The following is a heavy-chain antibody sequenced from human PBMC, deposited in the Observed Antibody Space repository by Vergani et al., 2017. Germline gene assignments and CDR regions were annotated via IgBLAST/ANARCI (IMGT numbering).Heavy chain of an antibody. Sequence: VQLVESGGGVVQPGRSLRLSCAASRFTFSSYGMHWVRQAPGKGLEWVSSISSSSSYIYYADSVKGRFTISRDNAKNSLYLQMNSLRAEDTAVYYCARRAAAGTGAFDIWGQGTMVTVSS. CDR1: RFTFSSYG. CDR2: ISSSSSYI. D-gene: IGHD6-13*01. J-gene: IGHJ3*02. V-gene: IGHV3-21*01. CDR3: ARRAAAGTGAFDI.